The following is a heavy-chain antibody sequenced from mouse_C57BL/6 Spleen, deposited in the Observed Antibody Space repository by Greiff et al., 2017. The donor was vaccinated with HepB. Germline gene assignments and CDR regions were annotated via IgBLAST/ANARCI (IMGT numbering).Heavy chain of an antibody. CDR2: INPGSGGT. CDR3: ARSPNGNYEDYAMDY. CDR1: GYAFTNYL. Sequence: VKLQESGAELVRPGTSVKVSCKASGYAFTNYLIEWVKQRPGQGLEWIGVINPGSGGTNYNEKFKGKATLTADKSSSTAYMQLSSLTSEDSAVYFCARSPNGNYEDYAMDYWGQGTSVTVSS. V-gene: IGHV1-54*01. J-gene: IGHJ4*01. D-gene: IGHD2-1*01.